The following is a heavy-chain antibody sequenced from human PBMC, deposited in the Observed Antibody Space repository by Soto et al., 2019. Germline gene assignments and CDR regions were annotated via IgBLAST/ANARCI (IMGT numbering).Heavy chain of an antibody. V-gene: IGHV1-69*01. CDR2: LIPMFETV. Sequence: QEQLLQSGAEVRKPGSSVKVSCKASGGTFNNYAVSWVRQAPGQGLEWMGGLIPMFETVNYAQRFQGRLTIAADESTSTAYMELTSLTSADTAIYFCARGLRTGNYGMDVWGQGTTVTVSS. J-gene: IGHJ6*02. CDR3: ARGLRTGNYGMDV. D-gene: IGHD2-15*01. CDR1: GGTFNNYA.